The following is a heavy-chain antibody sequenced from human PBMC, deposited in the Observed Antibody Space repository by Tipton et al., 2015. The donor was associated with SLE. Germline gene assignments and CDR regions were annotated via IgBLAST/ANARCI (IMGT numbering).Heavy chain of an antibody. CDR1: GYTFTSYD. CDR3: AGGLVGTTNFDY. J-gene: IGHJ4*02. D-gene: IGHD1-26*01. CDR2: MNPNSGNT. V-gene: IGHV1-8*02. Sequence: LVQSGAEVKKPEASVKVSCKASGYTFTSYDINWVRQATGQGLEWMGWMNPNSGNTGYAQKFQGRVNITRNTSISTGYMELSSLRSEYTVVYYCAGGLVGTTNFDYWGQGTVVTVSS.